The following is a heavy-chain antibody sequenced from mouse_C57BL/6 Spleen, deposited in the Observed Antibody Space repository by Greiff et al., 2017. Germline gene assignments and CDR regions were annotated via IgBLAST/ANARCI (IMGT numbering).Heavy chain of an antibody. V-gene: IGHV1-61*01. CDR3: ARGSCGNYLDY. J-gene: IGHJ2*01. CDR1: GYTFTSYW. Sequence: VQLQQPGAELVRPGSSVKLSCKASGYTFTSYWMDWVKQRPGQGLEWIGNIYPSDSETHYNQKFKDKATLTVDKSSSTAYMQLSSLTSEDSAVXYCARGSCGNYLDYWGQGTTLTVSS. D-gene: IGHD1-1*02. CDR2: IYPSDSET.